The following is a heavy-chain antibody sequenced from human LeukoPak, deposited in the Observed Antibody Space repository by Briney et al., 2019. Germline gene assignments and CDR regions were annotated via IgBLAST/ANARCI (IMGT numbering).Heavy chain of an antibody. V-gene: IGHV1-2*02. D-gene: IGHD6-19*01. CDR1: GYTFTDYY. CDR2: INSNSGGT. CDR3: ARSDASGWKDF. Sequence: APVKVSCKASGYTFTDYYMHWVRQAPGQGLEWVGWINSNSGGTNYAQKFQGRVTMTRDTSISAAYMELSRLTSGDAAVYYCARSDASGWKDFWGQGTLVTVSS. J-gene: IGHJ4*02.